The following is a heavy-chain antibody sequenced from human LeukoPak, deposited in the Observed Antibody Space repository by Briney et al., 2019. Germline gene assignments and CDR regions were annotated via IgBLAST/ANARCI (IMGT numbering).Heavy chain of an antibody. CDR2: IDYRGGT. D-gene: IGHD3-22*01. CDR1: GASVFSDSSY. J-gene: IGHJ3*01. V-gene: IGHV4-61*01. CDR3: AREVATSYYDAGAYYRQTEAFDF. Sequence: PSETLSLTCSVSGASVFSDSSYWTWIRQAPGKGLEWIGYIDYRGGTKYNASLKGRVTISLETSKNQFSLTLKSVIAADTAVYYCAREVATSYYDAGAYYRQTEAFDFWGQGKTVTVSS.